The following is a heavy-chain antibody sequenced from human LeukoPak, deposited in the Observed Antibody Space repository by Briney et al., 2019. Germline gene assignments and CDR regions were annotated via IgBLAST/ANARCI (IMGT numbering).Heavy chain of an antibody. CDR1: GFTFSSYA. CDR3: ARDPNYYDSSVRSSPPSY. V-gene: IGHV3-21*01. J-gene: IGHJ4*02. Sequence: GGSLRLSCAASGFTFSSYAMSWVRQAPGKGLEWVSYISSSSSYIYYADSVKGRFTISRDNAKNSLYLQMNSLRAEDTAVYYCARDPNYYDSSVRSSPPSYWGQGTLVTVSS. CDR2: ISSSSSYI. D-gene: IGHD3-22*01.